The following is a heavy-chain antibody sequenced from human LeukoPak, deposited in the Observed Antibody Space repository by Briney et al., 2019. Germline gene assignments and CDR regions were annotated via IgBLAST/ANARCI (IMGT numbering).Heavy chain of an antibody. CDR3: VHKRETGYCNSISCNHDAFDV. D-gene: IGHD2-2*01. CDR1: GFSLSTSGVG. V-gene: IGHV2-5*02. CDR2: IYWDDDK. J-gene: IGHJ3*01. Sequence: SGPTLVNPTQTLTLTCTFSGFSLSTSGVGVGWIRQPPGKALEWLTVIYWDDDKRYSPSLKSRLTITKDTSKNQVVLTMTNVDPVGTATYYCVHKRETGYCNSISCNHDAFDVWGQGTMVSVSS.